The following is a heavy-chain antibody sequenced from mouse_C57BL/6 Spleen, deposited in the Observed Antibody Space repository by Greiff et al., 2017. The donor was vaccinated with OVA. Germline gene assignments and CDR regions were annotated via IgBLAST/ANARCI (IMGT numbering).Heavy chain of an antibody. V-gene: IGHV14-4*01. Sequence: EVQRVESGAELVRPGASVKLSCTASGFNIKDDYMHWVKQRPEQGLEWIGWIDPENGDTEYASKFQGKATITADTSSNTAYLQLSSLTSEDTAVYYCTTRYYGSSDAYWGQGTLVTVSA. J-gene: IGHJ3*01. CDR2: IDPENGDT. CDR3: TTRYYGSSDAY. CDR1: GFNIKDDY. D-gene: IGHD1-1*01.